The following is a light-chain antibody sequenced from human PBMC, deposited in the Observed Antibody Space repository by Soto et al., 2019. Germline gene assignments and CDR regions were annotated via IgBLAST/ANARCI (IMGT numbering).Light chain of an antibody. CDR3: CSYAGSVKVV. CDR2: EGS. CDR1: SSDVGSYNL. V-gene: IGLV2-23*01. Sequence: QSVLTQPASVSGSPGQSITISCTGTSSDVGSYNLVSWYQQHPGKAPKLMIYEGSKRPSGVSNRFSGSKSGNTASLTISGLKAEDEADYYCCSYAGSVKVVFGGGTELTVL. J-gene: IGLJ2*01.